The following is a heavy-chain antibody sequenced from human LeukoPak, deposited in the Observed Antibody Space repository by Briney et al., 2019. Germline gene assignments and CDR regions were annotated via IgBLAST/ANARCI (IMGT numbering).Heavy chain of an antibody. Sequence: SETLSLTCTVSGGSISSYYWSWIRQPPGKGLEWIGYIYYSGSTNYNPSLKSRVTISVDTSKNQFSLKLSSVTAADTGVYYCARYRGKTTVSSLDRFDPWGQGTLVTVSS. CDR3: ARYRGKTTVSSLDRFDP. D-gene: IGHD4-11*01. V-gene: IGHV4-59*01. CDR1: GGSISSYY. CDR2: IYYSGST. J-gene: IGHJ5*02.